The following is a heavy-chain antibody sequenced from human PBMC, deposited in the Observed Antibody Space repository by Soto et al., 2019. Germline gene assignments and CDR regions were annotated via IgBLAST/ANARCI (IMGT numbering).Heavy chain of an antibody. CDR1: GGSISSSSYY. V-gene: IGHV4-39*01. CDR2: IYYSGST. D-gene: IGHD6-6*01. CDR3: ASTEYSSSSGRPDYYYYGMDV. Sequence: SETLSLTCTVSGGSISSSSYYWGWIRQPPGKGLEWIGSIYYSGSTYYNPSLRGRVTISVDTSKNQFSLKQSSVTAADTAVYYCASTEYSSSSGRPDYYYYGMDVWGQGTTVTVSS. J-gene: IGHJ6*02.